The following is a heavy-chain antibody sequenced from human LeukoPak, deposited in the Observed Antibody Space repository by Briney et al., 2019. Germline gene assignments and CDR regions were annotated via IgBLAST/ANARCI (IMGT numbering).Heavy chain of an antibody. CDR1: GHTFTGYY. CDR2: INPNSGGT. D-gene: IGHD3-3*01. CDR3: ARVDDFWSGYFDY. Sequence: ASVKVSCKASGHTFTGYYMHWVRQAPGQGLEWMGWINPNSGGTNYAQKFQGRVTMTRDTSISTAYMELSRLRSDDTAVYYCARVDDFWSGYFDYWGQGTLVTVSS. J-gene: IGHJ4*02. V-gene: IGHV1-2*02.